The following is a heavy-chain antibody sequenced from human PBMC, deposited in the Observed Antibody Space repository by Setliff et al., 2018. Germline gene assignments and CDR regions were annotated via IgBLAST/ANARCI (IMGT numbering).Heavy chain of an antibody. CDR3: ARMSGFLYMDV. Sequence: PSETLSLTCAVSGGSVTSHYWSWIRQPPGKGLEWIGFIFYSGDTNSNPSLKSRVTMSVDTSKKQFSLKLTSVTAADTAVYYCARMSGFLYMDVWGKGTTVTVSS. V-gene: IGHV4-59*08. CDR1: GGSVTSHY. CDR2: IFYSGDT. J-gene: IGHJ6*03. D-gene: IGHD3-3*01.